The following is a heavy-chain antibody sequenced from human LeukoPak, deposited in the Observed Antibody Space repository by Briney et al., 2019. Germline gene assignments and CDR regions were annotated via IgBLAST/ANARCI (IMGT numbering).Heavy chain of an antibody. CDR2: ISYDGSNK. D-gene: IGHD3-10*01. CDR1: GFTFSSYA. V-gene: IGHV3-30*04. J-gene: IGHJ6*02. Sequence: GGSLRLSCAASGFTFSSYAMHWVRQAPGKGLEWVAVISYDGSNKYYADSVKGRFTISSDNSKNTLYLQMNSLRAEDTAVYYCARAGGSGSYYNQIQGNYYYYGMDVWGQGTTVTVSS. CDR3: ARAGGSGSYYNQIQGNYYYYGMDV.